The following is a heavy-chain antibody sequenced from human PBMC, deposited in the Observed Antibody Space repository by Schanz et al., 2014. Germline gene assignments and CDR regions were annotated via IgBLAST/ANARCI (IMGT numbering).Heavy chain of an antibody. CDR2: INPSVRGT. CDR3: TRLRRADPNGFDV. V-gene: IGHV1-46*01. CDR1: GYTFTSDS. J-gene: IGHJ6*02. Sequence: QVQLVQSGAEVKKPGASVKVSCKASGYTFTSDSMHWVRQAPGQGLEWMGMINPSVRGTHFAREFQGRVTVTSDTSTSTVYMELSGLRSEDTAVYYCTRLRRADPNGFDVWGQGTTVTVS. D-gene: IGHD6-19*01.